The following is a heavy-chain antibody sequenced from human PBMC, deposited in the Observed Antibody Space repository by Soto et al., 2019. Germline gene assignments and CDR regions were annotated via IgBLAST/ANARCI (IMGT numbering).Heavy chain of an antibody. Sequence: QISLNESGPTVVRPTETLTLTCRFSGFSLTTSGVGVGWIRQSPGKAPEWLALIYWDDDKRYSASLKSRLTITKDSSKNQVVLTVSDLDPTDTATYYCADRVLRTVFGLVTTTAIYFDFWCQGTPVSVSS. V-gene: IGHV2-5*02. J-gene: IGHJ4*02. CDR3: ADRVLRTVFGLVTTTAIYFDF. CDR1: GFSLTTSGVG. D-gene: IGHD3-3*01. CDR2: IYWDDDK.